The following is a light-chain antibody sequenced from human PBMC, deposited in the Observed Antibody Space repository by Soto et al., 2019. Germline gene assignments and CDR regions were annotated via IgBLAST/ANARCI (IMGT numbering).Light chain of an antibody. V-gene: IGLV1-51*01. CDR2: DND. Sequence: QSVLTQPPSVSAAPGQTVTISCSGSTSNIGNNYVSWYQQLPGTAPKLLIYDNDNRPSGIPDRFSGSKSGASATLDIAGLQTGDEADYFCGTWDTGLSAEVFGGGTQLTVL. CDR1: TSNIGNNY. J-gene: IGLJ2*01. CDR3: GTWDTGLSAEV.